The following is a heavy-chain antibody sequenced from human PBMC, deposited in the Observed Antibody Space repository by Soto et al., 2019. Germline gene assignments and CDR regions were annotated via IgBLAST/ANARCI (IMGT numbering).Heavy chain of an antibody. V-gene: IGHV1-18*01. D-gene: IGHD2-2*01. Sequence: ASVKVSCKASGYTFTSYGISWVRQAPGQGLEWMGWISAYNDNTNYAQKLQGRVTMTTDTSTSTAYMELRSLRSDDTAVYYCARDPAVSSTLYYYYYYGMDVWGQGTTVTVSS. CDR3: ARDPAVSSTLYYYYYYGMDV. CDR1: GYTFTSYG. CDR2: ISAYNDNT. J-gene: IGHJ6*02.